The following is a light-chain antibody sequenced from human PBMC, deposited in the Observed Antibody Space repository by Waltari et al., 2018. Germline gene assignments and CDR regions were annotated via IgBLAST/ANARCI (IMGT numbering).Light chain of an antibody. CDR3: GTWDSSLSVGV. CDR2: ENN. V-gene: IGLV1-51*02. J-gene: IGLJ2*01. Sequence: QSVLTQPPSVSAAPGQKVTISCPGSSPNIGNHYVSWYQQFPGTAPKLLIYENNKRPLGIPDRFVGSKSGTSATLDIHGLQTGDEADYYCGTWDSSLSVGVLGGGTKVTVL. CDR1: SPNIGNHY.